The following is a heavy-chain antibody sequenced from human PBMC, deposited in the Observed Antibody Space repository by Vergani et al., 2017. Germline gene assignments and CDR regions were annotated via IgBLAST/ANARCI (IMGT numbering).Heavy chain of an antibody. J-gene: IGHJ4*02. V-gene: IGHV4-39*07. Sequence: QLQLQESGPGLVKPSETLSLTCTVSGGSISSSSYYWGWIRQPPGKGLEWIGSIYYSGSTYYNPSLKSRVTISVDTSKNQFSLKLSSVTAEDTAVYYCAKQYDILTGEDYWGQGTLVTVSS. CDR2: IYYSGST. CDR3: AKQYDILTGEDY. D-gene: IGHD3-9*01. CDR1: GGSISSSSYY.